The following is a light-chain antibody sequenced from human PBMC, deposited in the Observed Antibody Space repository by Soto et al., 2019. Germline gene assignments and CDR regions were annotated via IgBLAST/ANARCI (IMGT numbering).Light chain of an antibody. J-gene: IGLJ1*01. V-gene: IGLV2-8*01. Sequence: QSALTQPPSAAGSPGQSVTISCTGTSSDVGGYNYVSWYQQHPGKAPKLVIFEVTKRPSGVPDRFSGSKSGNTASLTVSGLQAADEADYYCTSYAGSNTPSVFGTGTKLTVL. CDR1: SSDVGGYNY. CDR3: TSYAGSNTPSV. CDR2: EVT.